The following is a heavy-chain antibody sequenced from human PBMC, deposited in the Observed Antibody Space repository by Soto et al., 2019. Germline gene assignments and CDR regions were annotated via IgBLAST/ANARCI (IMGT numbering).Heavy chain of an antibody. CDR3: ARAERYSSGWYGYFDY. CDR1: GFTFSSYS. CDR2: ISSSSSYI. V-gene: IGHV3-21*01. D-gene: IGHD6-19*01. J-gene: IGHJ4*02. Sequence: GGSLRLSCAASGFTFSSYSMNWVRQAPGKGLEWVSSISSSSSYIYYADSVKGRFTISRDNAKNSLYLQMNSLRAEDTAVYYCARAERYSSGWYGYFDYWGQGTLVTVSS.